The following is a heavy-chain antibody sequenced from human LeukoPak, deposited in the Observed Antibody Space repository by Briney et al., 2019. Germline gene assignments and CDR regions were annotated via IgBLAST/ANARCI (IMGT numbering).Heavy chain of an antibody. CDR1: GGSISSYY. D-gene: IGHD2-15*01. V-gene: IGHV4-4*07. CDR2: IYTSGST. Sequence: PSETLSLTCTVSGGSISSYYWSLIRQPAGKGLEWIGRIYTSGSTNYNPSLKSRVTMSVDTSKNQFSLKLSSVTAADTAVYYCARAAGPLGYCSGGSCYSVPYFDYWGQGTLVTVSS. CDR3: ARAAGPLGYCSGGSCYSVPYFDY. J-gene: IGHJ4*02.